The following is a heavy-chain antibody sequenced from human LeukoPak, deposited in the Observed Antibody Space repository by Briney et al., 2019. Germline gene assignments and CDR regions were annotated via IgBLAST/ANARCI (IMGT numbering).Heavy chain of an antibody. D-gene: IGHD5-18*01. CDR1: GFTFSSYA. CDR2: ISSNGGST. V-gene: IGHV3-64D*06. CDR3: GKAEPRGYSYGYGVDY. Sequence: GGSLRLSCSASGFTFSSYAMHWVRQAPGKGLEYVSAISSNGGSTYYADSVKGRFTISRDNSKNTLYLQMSSLRAEDTAVYYCGKAEPRGYSYGYGVDYWGEARMVTVCS. J-gene: IGHJ4*02.